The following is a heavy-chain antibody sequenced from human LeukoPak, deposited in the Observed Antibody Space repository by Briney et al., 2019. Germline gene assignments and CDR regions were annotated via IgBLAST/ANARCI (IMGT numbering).Heavy chain of an antibody. V-gene: IGHV1-69*04. CDR2: IIPILGIA. CDR3: ARGVYSSSWYRFDY. Sequence: SVKVSCKASGGTFSSYAISWVRQAPGQGLEWMGRIIPILGIANYAQKFQGRVTITADKSTSTAYMELSSLRSEDTAVYYCARGVYSSSWYRFDYWGQGTLVTVSS. D-gene: IGHD6-13*01. J-gene: IGHJ4*02. CDR1: GGTFSSYA.